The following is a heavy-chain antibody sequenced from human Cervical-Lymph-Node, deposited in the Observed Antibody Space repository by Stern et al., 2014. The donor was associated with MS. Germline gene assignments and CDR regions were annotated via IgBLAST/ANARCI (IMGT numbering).Heavy chain of an antibody. J-gene: IGHJ4*02. V-gene: IGHV2-26*01. D-gene: IGHD3-3*01. Sequence: QITLKESGPVLVKPTETLTLTCTVSGFSLSNARMGVSWIRQPPGKALEWLAHIFSNDEKSSSTSLKSRLTISKDTSKSQVVLTMTNMDPVDTATYYCARTYDFWSGYPSPFDYWGQGTLVTVSS. CDR3: ARTYDFWSGYPSPFDY. CDR1: GFSLSNARMG. CDR2: IFSNDEK.